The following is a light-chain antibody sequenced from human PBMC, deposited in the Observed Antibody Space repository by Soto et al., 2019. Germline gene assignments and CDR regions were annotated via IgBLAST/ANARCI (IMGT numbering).Light chain of an antibody. J-gene: IGKJ1*01. Sequence: EIVFSMFPVMLAGSPSERATLSCRASQSVSSSYLAWYQQKPGQAPRLLIYGASSRATGIPDRFSGSGSGTDFTLTISRLEPEDFAVYYCQQDGISPRTFCQGTKVDTK. CDR2: GAS. CDR3: QQDGISPRT. V-gene: IGKV3-20*01. CDR1: QSVSSSY.